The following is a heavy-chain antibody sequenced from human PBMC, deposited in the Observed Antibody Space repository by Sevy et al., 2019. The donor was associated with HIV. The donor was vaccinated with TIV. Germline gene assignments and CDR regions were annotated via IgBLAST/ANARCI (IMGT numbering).Heavy chain of an antibody. Sequence: GGSLRLSCAASGFTFSDYYMSWIRQAPGKGLEWISYISGSDGMIYYADSVKGRFTVSRDNSKNSLYLQMSSLRAEDTDVYYCARDHVKDGDLGDYYYFAMDVWGQGTTVTVSS. CDR1: GFTFSDYY. V-gene: IGHV3-11*01. CDR2: ISGSDGMI. CDR3: ARDHVKDGDLGDYYYFAMDV. J-gene: IGHJ6*02. D-gene: IGHD4-17*01.